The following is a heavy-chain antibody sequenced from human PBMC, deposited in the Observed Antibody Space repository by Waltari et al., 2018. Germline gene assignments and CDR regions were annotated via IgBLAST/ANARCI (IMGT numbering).Heavy chain of an antibody. Sequence: QLVQSGGGLVRPGESLRLSCVGPGYPFHDAWMSWVRQAPAKGLEWVGRIKREVDGGTAEYIESVKDRFTISRDDSKNTLYLQMNSLKSEDSAVYFCVRESYGNDIWGQGTLVTVSS. D-gene: IGHD4-17*01. CDR2: IKREVDGGTA. J-gene: IGHJ4*02. V-gene: IGHV3-15*01. CDR3: VRESYGNDI. CDR1: GYPFHDAW.